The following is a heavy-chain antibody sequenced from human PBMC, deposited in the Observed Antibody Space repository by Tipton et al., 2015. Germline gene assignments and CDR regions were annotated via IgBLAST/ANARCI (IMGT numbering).Heavy chain of an antibody. J-gene: IGHJ6*02. V-gene: IGHV1-69*01. CDR3: ARAGGGSLRYNHYGMDV. CDR2: IIPIFGAA. CDR1: GGTFSNYV. Sequence: QLVQSGAEVKKPGSSMKVSCEASGGTFSNYVINWVRQAPGQGLEWMGGIIPIFGAANYAQRFQGRVTITADESTSTAYMELSSLRSEDTAVYYCARAGGGSLRYNHYGMDVWGQGTTVTVSS. D-gene: IGHD2-15*01.